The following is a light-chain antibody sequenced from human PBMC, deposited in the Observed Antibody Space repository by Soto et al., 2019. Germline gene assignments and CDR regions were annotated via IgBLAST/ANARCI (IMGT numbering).Light chain of an antibody. CDR2: AAF. J-gene: IGKJ1*01. CDR3: QQYGSSPQT. Sequence: EIVLTQSPGTLSLSPGERATLSCRASQSVSSSYLACYQQKAGQAPSLLIYAAFSRATGIPSRFSGSGSGTDFTLTISSLEPEDFALYYCQQYGSSPQTFGQGTKVEIK. V-gene: IGKV3-20*01. CDR1: QSVSSSY.